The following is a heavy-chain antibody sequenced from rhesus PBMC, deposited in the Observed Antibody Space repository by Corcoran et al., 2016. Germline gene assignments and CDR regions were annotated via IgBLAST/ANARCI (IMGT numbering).Heavy chain of an antibody. CDR1: GGSISDSYR. CDR2: IYVSSTST. J-gene: IGHJ2*01. Sequence: QVQLQESGPGVVKPSETLSLTCAVSGGSISDSYRWSWIRQPPGKGLEWIGYIYVSSTSTNYNPSLKSRVTISKDTSKNRFSLKLSAVTAADTAVYYCARGMGGSGYFDLWGPGTPITISS. V-gene: IGHV4S10*01. D-gene: IGHD3-34*01. CDR3: ARGMGGSGYFDL.